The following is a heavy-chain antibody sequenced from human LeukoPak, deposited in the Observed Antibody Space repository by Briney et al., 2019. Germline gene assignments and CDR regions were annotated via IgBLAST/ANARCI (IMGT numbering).Heavy chain of an antibody. Sequence: GGSLRLSCAASGFTLSTYSMNWVRQAPGKGLEWISYISSSSSIIYYADCLNGRSTISRDNAQQSLYLQMNSLRDEDTAVYYCARGRGAAAGTRIFDYWGQGTLVTVSS. CDR2: ISSSSSII. D-gene: IGHD6-13*01. CDR3: ARGRGAAAGTRIFDY. V-gene: IGHV3-48*02. J-gene: IGHJ4*02. CDR1: GFTLSTYS.